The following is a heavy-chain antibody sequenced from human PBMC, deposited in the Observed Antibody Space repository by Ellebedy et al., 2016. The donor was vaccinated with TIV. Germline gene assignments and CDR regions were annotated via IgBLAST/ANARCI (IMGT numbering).Heavy chain of an antibody. CDR2: IYYSGST. CDR3: ARLLAGTQGDDD. J-gene: IGHJ4*02. V-gene: IGHV4-39*01. Sequence: MPSETLSLTCTVSGGSISSSSYYWGWIRQPPGKGLEWIGSIYYSGSTYYNPSLKSRVTISVDTSKNQFSLRLSSVTAADTAVYYCARLLAGTQGDDDWGQGTLVTVSS. CDR1: GGSISSSSYY. D-gene: IGHD6-13*01.